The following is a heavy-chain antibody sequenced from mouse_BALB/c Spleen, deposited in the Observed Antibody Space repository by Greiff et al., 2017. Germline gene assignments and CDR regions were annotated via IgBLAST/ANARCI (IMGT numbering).Heavy chain of an antibody. Sequence: DVKLVESGGGLVQPGGSRKLSCAASGFTFSSFGMHWVRQAPEKGLEWVAYISSGSSTIYYADTVKGRFTISRDNPKNTLFLQMTSLRSEDTAMYYCARSDLFYYYAMDYWGQGTSVTVSS. V-gene: IGHV5-17*02. D-gene: IGHD1-1*01. CDR3: ARSDLFYYYAMDY. J-gene: IGHJ4*01. CDR1: GFTFSSFG. CDR2: ISSGSSTI.